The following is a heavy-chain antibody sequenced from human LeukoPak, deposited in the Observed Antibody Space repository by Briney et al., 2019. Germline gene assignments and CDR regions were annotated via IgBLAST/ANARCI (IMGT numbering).Heavy chain of an antibody. V-gene: IGHV4-34*01. J-gene: IGHJ4*02. CDR2: INHSGST. D-gene: IGHD3-9*01. CDR3: ARGNYYDILTGYRW. CDR1: GGSFSGYY. Sequence: SETLSLTCAVYGGSFSGYYWSWTRQPPGKGLEWIGEINHSGSTNYNPSLKSRVTISVDTSKNQFSLKLSSVTAADTAAYYCARGNYYDILTGYRWWGQGTLVTVSS.